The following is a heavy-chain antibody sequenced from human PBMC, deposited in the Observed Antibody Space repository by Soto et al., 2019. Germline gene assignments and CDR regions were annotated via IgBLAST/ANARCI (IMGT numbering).Heavy chain of an antibody. CDR2: INTAKENT. V-gene: IGHV1-3*04. CDR1: GYTFTSYA. Sequence: QVQLVQSGAEVKKPGASVKVSCKASGYTFTSYAIHWVRQAPGQRLEWMGWINTAKENTKYSQKFQGRVTITRDTSASIVYMELSSLRSEDTAVYYCARGHSWSYFDYWGQGTLVTVSS. D-gene: IGHD6-13*01. CDR3: ARGHSWSYFDY. J-gene: IGHJ4*02.